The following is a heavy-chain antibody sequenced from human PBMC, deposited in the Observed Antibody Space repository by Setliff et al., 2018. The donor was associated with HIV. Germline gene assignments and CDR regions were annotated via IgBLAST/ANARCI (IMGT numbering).Heavy chain of an antibody. V-gene: IGHV4-38-2*01. CDR2: IYHSGST. J-gene: IGHJ6*04. CDR1: GYAINNNFF. Sequence: SETLSLTCAVSGYAINNNFFWGWVRQPPGKGLEWIGSIYHSGSTYYNPSLKSRVTISLDTSNNHFSLKLSSVTAADTAVYYCARGRLPTGMDVWGKGTTVTVSS. CDR3: ARGRLPTGMDV. D-gene: IGHD4-17*01.